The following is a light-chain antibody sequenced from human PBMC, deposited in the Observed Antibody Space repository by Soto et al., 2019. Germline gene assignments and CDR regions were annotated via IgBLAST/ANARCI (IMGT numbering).Light chain of an antibody. CDR1: QSVSSY. J-gene: IGKJ1*01. Sequence: DIVLTQSPGTLSLSPGERATLSCRASQSVSSYLAWYQQKPGQAPRLLIHDASSRAAGIPDRFSGSGSGTDFSLTISRLEPEDFAVYYCQQYGSSRTFGQGTKVDI. CDR2: DAS. V-gene: IGKV3-20*01. CDR3: QQYGSSRT.